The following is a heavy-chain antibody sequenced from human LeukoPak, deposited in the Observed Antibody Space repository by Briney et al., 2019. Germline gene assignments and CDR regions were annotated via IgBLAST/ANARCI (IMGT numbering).Heavy chain of an antibody. V-gene: IGHV4-59*01. J-gene: IGHJ2*01. CDR3: ARGGWSIDF. CDR1: GGSMSGYY. Sequence: SQTLSLTCTVSGGSMSGYYWSWIRQPPGKGPELIGYIHSTGNTGYNPSLKSRVTISVDTSKNQFSLGLRSVTTADTAVYYCARGGWSIDFWGRGTLVTVSS. D-gene: IGHD2-15*01. CDR2: IHSTGNT.